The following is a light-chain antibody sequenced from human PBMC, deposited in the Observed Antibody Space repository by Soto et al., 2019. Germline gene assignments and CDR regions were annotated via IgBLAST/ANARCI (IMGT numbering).Light chain of an antibody. CDR1: SSDVGGYDF. CDR2: EVN. V-gene: IGLV2-14*01. J-gene: IGLJ1*01. CDR3: SSYTSNTTLYV. Sequence: QSVLAQPASVSGSPGESITISCTGTSSDVGGYDFVSWYQQAPGKAPKLIISEVNNRPSGVCSRFSGSKSGNTASLTISGLQGEDEGEYHCSSYTSNTTLYVFGSGTKVTVL.